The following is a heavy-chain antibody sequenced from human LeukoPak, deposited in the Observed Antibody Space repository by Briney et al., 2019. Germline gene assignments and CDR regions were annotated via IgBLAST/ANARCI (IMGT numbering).Heavy chain of an antibody. D-gene: IGHD2-2*01. J-gene: IGHJ4*02. V-gene: IGHV3-23*01. Sequence: GGSLRLSCAASGFTFSSYAMSWVRQAPGKGLEWVSAISGSGGSTYYADSVKGRFTISRDNSKNTLYPQMNSLRAEDTAVYYCAKGDYCSSTGCPKDYFDYWGQGTLVTVSS. CDR2: ISGSGGST. CDR1: GFTFSSYA. CDR3: AKGDYCSSTGCPKDYFDY.